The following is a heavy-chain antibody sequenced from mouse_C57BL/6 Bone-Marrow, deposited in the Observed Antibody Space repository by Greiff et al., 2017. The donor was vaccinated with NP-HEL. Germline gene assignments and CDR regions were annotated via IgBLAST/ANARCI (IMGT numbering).Heavy chain of an antibody. J-gene: IGHJ2*01. Sequence: VKLQESGAELVRPGASVTLSCKASGYTFTDYEMHWVKQTPVHGLEWIGAIDPETGGTAYNQKFKGKAILTADKSSSTAYMELRSLTSEDAAVDYCTRLGFFWDVGDYWGQGTTLTVSS. CDR3: TRLGFFWDVGDY. CDR2: IDPETGGT. CDR1: GYTFTDYE. D-gene: IGHD4-1*01. V-gene: IGHV1-15*01.